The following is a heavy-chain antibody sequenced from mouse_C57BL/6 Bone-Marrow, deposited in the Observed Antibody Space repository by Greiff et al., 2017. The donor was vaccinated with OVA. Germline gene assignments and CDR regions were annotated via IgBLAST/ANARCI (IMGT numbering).Heavy chain of an antibody. D-gene: IGHD4-1*01. Sequence: GGGLVQPKGSLKLSCAASGFSFNTYAMNWVRQAPGKGLEWVARIRSKSNNYATYYADSVKDRFTISRDDSESMLYLQMNNLKTEDTAMYYCVRSGSPLFDYWGQGTTLTVSS. J-gene: IGHJ2*01. CDR3: VRSGSPLFDY. CDR1: GFSFNTYA. CDR2: IRSKSNNYAT. V-gene: IGHV10-1*01.